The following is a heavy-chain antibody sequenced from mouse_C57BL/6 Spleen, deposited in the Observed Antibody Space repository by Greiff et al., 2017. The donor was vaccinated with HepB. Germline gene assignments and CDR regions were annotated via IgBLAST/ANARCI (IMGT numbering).Heavy chain of an antibody. Sequence: QVQLQQSGPELVKPGASVKISCKASGYAFSSSWMNWVKQRPGKGLEWIGRIYPGDGDTYYNEKFKGKATLTAEKSSSTAYMQLSSLTSEDSAVYFCARDSSGYDYWGQGTTLTVSS. CDR3: ARDSSGYDY. D-gene: IGHD3-2*02. V-gene: IGHV1-82*01. CDR1: GYAFSSSW. CDR2: IYPGDGDT. J-gene: IGHJ2*01.